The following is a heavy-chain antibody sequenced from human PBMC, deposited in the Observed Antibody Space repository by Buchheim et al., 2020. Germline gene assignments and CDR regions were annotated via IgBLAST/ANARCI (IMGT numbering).Heavy chain of an antibody. D-gene: IGHD2-8*02. V-gene: IGHV3-74*01. CDR1: DFTFSTYW. CDR3: ARDDPGPQAFDM. J-gene: IGHJ3*02. CDR2: IKSDGSDI. Sequence: EVQLVESGGGLVQPGGSLRLSCAVSDFTFSTYWMHWVRQVPGKGLVWVSHIKSDGSDIRYADSVKGRFTISVDNAKNTLYLEMNSLRVEDTAVYYCARDDPGPQAFDMWGQGT.